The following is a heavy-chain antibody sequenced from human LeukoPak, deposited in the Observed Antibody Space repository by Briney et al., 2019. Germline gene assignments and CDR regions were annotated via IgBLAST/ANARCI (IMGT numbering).Heavy chain of an antibody. J-gene: IGHJ6*02. Sequence: PGGSLRLSCAASGFTFSSYSMSWVRQAPGKGREWVANIKVDVSEKYHVDSVKGRFTISRENAKNSLYLQMNSLRAEDTAVYYCARDGSGNRYYYYGMDVWGQGTTVTVSS. V-gene: IGHV3-7*04. CDR2: IKVDVSEK. D-gene: IGHD2-15*01. CDR1: GFTFSSYS. CDR3: ARDGSGNRYYYYGMDV.